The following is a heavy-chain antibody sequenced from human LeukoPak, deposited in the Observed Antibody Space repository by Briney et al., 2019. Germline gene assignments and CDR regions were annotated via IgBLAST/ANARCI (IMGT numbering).Heavy chain of an antibody. CDR3: AKGDSYYDLLTCFDF. Sequence: PGGSLRLSCAASGVTLSSYAMSWARQAPGKGLEWVSGISSSGSGGNTYYADSVKGRFTIPRDSSKNALYLQMNSLRDEDTAVYYCAKGDSYYDLLTCFDFWGPGTLVTVSS. V-gene: IGHV3-23*01. CDR1: GVTLSSYA. J-gene: IGHJ4*02. D-gene: IGHD3-9*01. CDR2: ISSSGSGGNT.